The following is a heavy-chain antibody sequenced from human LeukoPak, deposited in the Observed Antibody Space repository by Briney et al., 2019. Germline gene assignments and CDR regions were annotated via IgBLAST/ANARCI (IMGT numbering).Heavy chain of an antibody. CDR3: ARATPPRSYEYGDSRSFDY. J-gene: IGHJ4*02. CDR2: IFYSGGA. CDR1: GGSISRFSYY. V-gene: IGHV4-39*01. Sequence: SETLSLTCTVFGGSISRFSYYWGWIRQPPGKGLEWIGSIFYSGGANYNPSLKSRVTISLDTSKNQFSLKLTSLTAADTAVYYCARATPPRSYEYGDSRSFDYWGQGTLVTVSS. D-gene: IGHD4-17*01.